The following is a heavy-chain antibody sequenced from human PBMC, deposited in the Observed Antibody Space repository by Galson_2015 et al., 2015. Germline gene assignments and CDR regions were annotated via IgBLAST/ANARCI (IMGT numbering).Heavy chain of an antibody. J-gene: IGHJ5*02. CDR3: ARDRALSDYYGSGSENWFDP. CDR1: GYTFTGHY. CDR2: ISPNSGGT. Sequence: SVKVSCKAAGYTFTGHYLHWVRQAPGQGLGWMGRISPNSGGTNYAQKFQGRVTMTRDTSISTVYMELSRLRSDDTAVYYCARDRALSDYYGSGSENWFDPWGQGTLVTVSS. V-gene: IGHV1-2*06. D-gene: IGHD3-10*01.